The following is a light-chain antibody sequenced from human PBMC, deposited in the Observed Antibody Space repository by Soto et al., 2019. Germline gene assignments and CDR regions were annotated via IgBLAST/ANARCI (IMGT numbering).Light chain of an antibody. V-gene: IGKV1-33*01. CDR1: QDIADY. CDR2: DAS. CDR3: QQHDSPPYN. Sequence: DIQLTQSPSSLSASVGDRVTITCQASQDIADYLNWYQQKPGETPKLLISDASQLEKGVPSRFSGSGFGTHLSFTISSLQPEDIATYYCQQHDSPPYNFGQGTKAEIK. J-gene: IGKJ2*01.